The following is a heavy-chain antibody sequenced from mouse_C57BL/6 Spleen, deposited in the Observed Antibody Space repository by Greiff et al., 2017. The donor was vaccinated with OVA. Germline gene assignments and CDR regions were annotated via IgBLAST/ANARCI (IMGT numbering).Heavy chain of an antibody. CDR1: GYTFTSYW. CDR3: ASRNYERFAY. CDR2: IYPSDSET. V-gene: IGHV1-61*01. J-gene: IGHJ3*01. D-gene: IGHD2-1*01. Sequence: VQLQQPGAELVRPGSSVKLSCKASGYTFTSYWMDWVKQRPGQGLEWIGNIYPSDSETHYNQKFKDKATLTVDKSSSTAYMQLSSLTSEDSAVYYCASRNYERFAYWGQGTLVTVSA.